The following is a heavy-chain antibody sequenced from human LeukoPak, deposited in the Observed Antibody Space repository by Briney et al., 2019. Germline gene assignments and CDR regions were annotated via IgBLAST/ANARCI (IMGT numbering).Heavy chain of an antibody. J-gene: IGHJ4*02. V-gene: IGHV1-18*01. D-gene: IGHD2-2*01. CDR1: GYTFTSYG. Sequence: ASVRVSCKASGYTFTSYGISWVRQAPGQGLEWMGWISAYNGNTNYAQKLQGRDTITTDTSTSTAYIEQWSLRSQETGVFFCSTAERVVPAAKAFDYWGQGTLVTVSS. CDR3: STAERVVPAAKAFDY. CDR2: ISAYNGNT.